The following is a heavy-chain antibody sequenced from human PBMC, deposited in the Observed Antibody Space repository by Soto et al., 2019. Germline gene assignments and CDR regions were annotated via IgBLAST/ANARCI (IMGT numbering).Heavy chain of an antibody. J-gene: IGHJ4*02. CDR3: ARDRGWFGEVPFDY. Sequence: GGSLRLSCAASGFTFSSYAMHWVRQAPGKGLEWVAVISYDGSNKYYADSVKGRFTISRDNSKNTLYLQMNSLRAEDTAVYYCARDRGWFGEVPFDYWGQGTLVTVSS. CDR2: ISYDGSNK. V-gene: IGHV3-30-3*01. CDR1: GFTFSSYA. D-gene: IGHD3-10*01.